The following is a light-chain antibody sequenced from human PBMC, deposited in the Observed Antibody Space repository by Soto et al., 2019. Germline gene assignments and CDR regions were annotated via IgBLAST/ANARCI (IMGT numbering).Light chain of an antibody. J-gene: IGKJ1*01. Sequence: DIVMTQSPDSLAVSLGEMATIYCESSQSVLNSFNNKSYLAWYQKKPGQIPKLLVYWASTREYGVPDRFSGSGSGTDFTLTISALQAEDVAVYYCLQYYKTWTFGHGTRVELK. CDR3: LQYYKTWT. V-gene: IGKV4-1*01. CDR1: QSVLNSFNNKSY. CDR2: WAS.